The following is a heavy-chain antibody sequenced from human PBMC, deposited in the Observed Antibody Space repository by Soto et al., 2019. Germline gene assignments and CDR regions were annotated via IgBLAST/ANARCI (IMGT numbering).Heavy chain of an antibody. Sequence: QVQLQESGPGPVKPSQTLSLTCTVSGGSISSGGYYWSWIRQHPGKGLEWIGYIYYSGSTYYNPSLKSRVTISVDTSKNQFSLKLSSVTAADTAVYYCARMGAARLVGVDYWGQGTLVTVSS. D-gene: IGHD6-6*01. J-gene: IGHJ4*02. CDR1: GGSISSGGYY. CDR3: ARMGAARLVGVDY. V-gene: IGHV4-31*03. CDR2: IYYSGST.